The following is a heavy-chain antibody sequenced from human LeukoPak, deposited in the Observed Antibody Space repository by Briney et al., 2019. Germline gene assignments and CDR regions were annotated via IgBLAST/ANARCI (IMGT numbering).Heavy chain of an antibody. D-gene: IGHD1-26*01. CDR2: INPNSGGT. V-gene: IGHV1-2*02. J-gene: IGHJ4*02. Sequence: GASVKVSCKASGHIFTGYYMHRVRQAPGQGLEWMGWINPNSGGTNSAQKFQGRVTMTRDTSISTAYMELSRLTSDDTAVYYCARHPYSGSYHFDYWGRGTLVTVSS. CDR3: ARHPYSGSYHFDY. CDR1: GHIFTGYY.